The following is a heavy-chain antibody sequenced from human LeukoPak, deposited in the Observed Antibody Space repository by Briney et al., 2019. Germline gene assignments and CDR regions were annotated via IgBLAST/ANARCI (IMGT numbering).Heavy chain of an antibody. Sequence: SETLSLTCTVSGGSISSYYWSWIRQPPGKGLEWIGYIYYSGSTNYNPSLKSRVTISVNTSKNQFSLKLSSVTAADTAVYYCARAGSGDSSWAELDYWGQGALATVSS. CDR1: GGSISSYY. V-gene: IGHV4-59*01. CDR3: ARAGSGDSSWAELDY. J-gene: IGHJ4*02. CDR2: IYYSGST. D-gene: IGHD6-13*01.